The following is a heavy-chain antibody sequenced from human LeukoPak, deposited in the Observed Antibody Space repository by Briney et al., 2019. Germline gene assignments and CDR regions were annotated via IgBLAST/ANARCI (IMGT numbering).Heavy chain of an antibody. D-gene: IGHD2-15*01. CDR1: GGSISSYY. CDR3: ARSRRPYSFDAFDI. J-gene: IGHJ3*02. Sequence: SETLSLTCSVSGGSISSYYWNWIRQPPGKGLEWIGYIYYSGSTNYNPSLKRRVTISVDTSKNQFSLKLSSVTAADTAVYYCARSRRPYSFDAFDIWGQGTMVTVSS. V-gene: IGHV4-59*01. CDR2: IYYSGST.